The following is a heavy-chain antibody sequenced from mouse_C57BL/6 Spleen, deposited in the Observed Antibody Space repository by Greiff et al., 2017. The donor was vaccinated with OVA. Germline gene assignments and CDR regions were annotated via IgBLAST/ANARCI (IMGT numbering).Heavy chain of an antibody. V-gene: IGHV1-64*01. CDR3: ARYDYDGGFAY. J-gene: IGHJ3*01. Sequence: VQLQQPGAELVKPGASVKLSCKASGYTFTSYWMHWVKQRPGQGLEWIGMIHPNSGSTNYNEKFKSKANLTVDKSSSTAYMQLSSLTSEDSAVYYCARYDYDGGFAYWGQGTLVTVSA. CDR1: GYTFTSYW. D-gene: IGHD2-4*01. CDR2: IHPNSGST.